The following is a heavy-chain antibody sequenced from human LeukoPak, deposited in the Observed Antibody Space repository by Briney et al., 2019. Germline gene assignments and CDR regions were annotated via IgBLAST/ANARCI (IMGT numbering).Heavy chain of an antibody. CDR3: ARPVGGNDMDV. J-gene: IGHJ6*02. CDR2: IHPDDSDT. CDR1: GYSLTSYW. Sequence: GEAPKISWKGSGYSLTSYWIRWVRQMPGKRLEWMGIIHPDDSDTKYSPSLQGQVTISSDKSISTAYLQWSSLKASDTAMYYCARPVGGNDMDVWGQGTTVTVSS. V-gene: IGHV5-51*01. D-gene: IGHD1-26*01.